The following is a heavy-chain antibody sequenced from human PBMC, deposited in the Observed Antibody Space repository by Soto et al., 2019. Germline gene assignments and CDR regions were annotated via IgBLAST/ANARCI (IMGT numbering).Heavy chain of an antibody. CDR2: IYDSGST. V-gene: IGHV4-59*12. D-gene: IGHD4-17*01. Sequence: PSETLSLTCTVSGGSISSYYWSWIRQRPGKGLEWIGYIYDSGSTYYNPSLKSRVTISVDTSKNQFSLRLSSVTAADTAVYYCAREVIPLTTDWYFDLWGRGTLVTVSS. CDR1: GGSISSYY. J-gene: IGHJ2*01. CDR3: AREVIPLTTDWYFDL.